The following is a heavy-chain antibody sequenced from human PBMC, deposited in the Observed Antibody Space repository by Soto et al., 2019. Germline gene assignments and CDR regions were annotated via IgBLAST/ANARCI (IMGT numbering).Heavy chain of an antibody. CDR3: ARVYDSSGC. J-gene: IGHJ4*02. V-gene: IGHV3-48*03. CDR2: ISSSGSTI. Sequence: GGSLRLSCAASGFTFSSYEMNWVRQAPGKGLEWVSYISSSGSTIYYADSVKGRFTISRDNAKNSLYLQTNSLRAEDTAVYYCARVYDSSGCWGQGTLVTVSS. D-gene: IGHD3-22*01. CDR1: GFTFSSYE.